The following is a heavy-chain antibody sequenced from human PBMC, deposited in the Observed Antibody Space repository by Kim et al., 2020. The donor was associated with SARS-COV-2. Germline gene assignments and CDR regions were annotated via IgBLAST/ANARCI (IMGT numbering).Heavy chain of an antibody. V-gene: IGHV3-23*01. J-gene: IGHJ4*02. Sequence: GGSLRLSCAASGFTFSSYAMSWVRQAPGKGLEWVSAISGSGGSTYYADSVKGRFTISRDNSKNTLYLEMNSLRAEDTAVYYCAKDGEAAGNFDYWGQGTLVTVSS. D-gene: IGHD2-21*01. CDR2: ISGSGGST. CDR1: GFTFSSYA. CDR3: AKDGEAAGNFDY.